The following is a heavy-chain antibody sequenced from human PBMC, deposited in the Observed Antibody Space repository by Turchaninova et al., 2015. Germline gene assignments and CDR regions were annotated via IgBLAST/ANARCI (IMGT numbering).Heavy chain of an antibody. CDR1: WRTCIRSW. D-gene: IGHD6-19*01. V-gene: IGHV5-10-1*01. Sequence: QLWQSGAEVEEPCEFIGSSCKVFWRTCIRSWISSVSQMAGTGLEWMGQIVPRDAETKYSPSFQCHVSISADKSISTAYLQWRSLKASDTAIYYCAVTPNYYGSSGYFWSQGTPVTVSS. J-gene: IGHJ4*02. CDR3: AVTPNYYGSSGYF. CDR2: IVPRDAET.